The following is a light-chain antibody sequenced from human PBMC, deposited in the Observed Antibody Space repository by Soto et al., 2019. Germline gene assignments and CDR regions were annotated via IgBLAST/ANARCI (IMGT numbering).Light chain of an antibody. CDR2: GGS. J-gene: IGKJ2*01. CDR1: QNLGSS. V-gene: IGKV3-15*01. CDR3: QQYNYWPPYT. Sequence: EVVRTKSQAPLSASPGERVTLSCRASQNLGSSLAWYRQRPGQSPRLLLYGGSTRATGIPARFSGSGSGTEFTATVSSLHSEDFAVYYCQQYNYWPPYTFGQGTKLEFK.